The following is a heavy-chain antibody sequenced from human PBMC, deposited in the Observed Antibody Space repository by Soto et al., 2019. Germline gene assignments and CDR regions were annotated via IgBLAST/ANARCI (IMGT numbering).Heavy chain of an antibody. V-gene: IGHV4-30-4*01. CDR1: GGSISSGDYY. CDR3: AREMRPAAGTGGMDV. J-gene: IGHJ6*02. Sequence: QVQLQESGPGLVKPSQTLSLTCTVSGGSISSGDYYWSWIRQPPGKGLEWIGYIYYSGSTYYNPSLKSRVTISVDTSKNQFSLKLSSVTAADTAVYYCAREMRPAAGTGGMDVWGQGTTVTVSS. CDR2: IYYSGST. D-gene: IGHD6-13*01.